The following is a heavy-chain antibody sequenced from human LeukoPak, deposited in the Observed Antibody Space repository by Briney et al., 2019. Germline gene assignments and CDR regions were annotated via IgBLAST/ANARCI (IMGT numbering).Heavy chain of an antibody. Sequence: PGGSLRLSCAASGFSFSHYAMHWVRQAPGKGLEWVAVISYSGSDKKYADSVKGRFIVYRDNSETTVYLQMNSLRPEDTAVYYCAKDRESSYGFLRYSYYGMDVWGQGTTVTVSS. D-gene: IGHD5-18*01. V-gene: IGHV3-30*18. CDR1: GFSFSHYA. J-gene: IGHJ6*02. CDR3: AKDRESSYGFLRYSYYGMDV. CDR2: ISYSGSDK.